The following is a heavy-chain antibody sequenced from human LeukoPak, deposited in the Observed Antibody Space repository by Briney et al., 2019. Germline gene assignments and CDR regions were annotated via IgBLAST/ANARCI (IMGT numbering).Heavy chain of an antibody. V-gene: IGHV3-23*01. CDR3: AKDSITGTTYPDAFDI. Sequence: GGSLRLSCAASGFTSSSHAMSWVRQAPGKGLEWVSAISGSGGSTYYADSVKGRFTISRDNSKNTLYLQMNSLRAEDTAVYYCAKDSITGTTYPDAFDIWGQGTMVTVSS. CDR2: ISGSGGST. J-gene: IGHJ3*02. D-gene: IGHD1-20*01. CDR1: GFTSSSHA.